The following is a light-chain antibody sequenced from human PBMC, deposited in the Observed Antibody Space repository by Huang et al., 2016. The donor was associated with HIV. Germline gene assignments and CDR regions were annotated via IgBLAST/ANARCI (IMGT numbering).Light chain of an antibody. Sequence: AIQMTPSPSSLSASVGDRVTITCRASQGITYDLAWYKQKPGKAPKLLISGASTSRSRVPSRFSGSGSGTDFPLTISSLQPEDYATYYCLQDHNYPRTFGQGTKVEI. CDR2: GAS. CDR1: QGITYD. CDR3: LQDHNYPRT. J-gene: IGKJ1*01. V-gene: IGKV1-6*01.